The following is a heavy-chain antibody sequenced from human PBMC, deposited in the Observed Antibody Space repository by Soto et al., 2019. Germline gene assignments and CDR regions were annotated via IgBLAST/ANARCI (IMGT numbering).Heavy chain of an antibody. J-gene: IGHJ6*02. CDR2: IRSKAYGGTT. Sequence: PVGSLRLSCTASGFTFGDYAMSWVRQAPGKGLEWVGFIRSKAYGGTTEYAASVKGRFTISRDDSKSIAYLQMNSLKTEDTAVYYCTRGFYDDVWGSYRYFGMDVWGQGTTVTVSS. D-gene: IGHD3-16*02. V-gene: IGHV3-49*04. CDR1: GFTFGDYA. CDR3: TRGFYDDVWGSYRYFGMDV.